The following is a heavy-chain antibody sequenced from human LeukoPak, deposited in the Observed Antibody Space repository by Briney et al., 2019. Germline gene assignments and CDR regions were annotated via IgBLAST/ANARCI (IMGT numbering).Heavy chain of an antibody. Sequence: GPCLTLSCAASGSTLSSYSRKWARQAPGKGRERVSSISSSSSYIYYADSVKRRFTISRDNAKNSLYLQMNSLRAEDTAVYYCARNHHGGTTVTLDYWGQGTLVTVSS. J-gene: IGHJ4*02. CDR2: ISSSSSYI. V-gene: IGHV3-21*01. CDR1: GSTLSSYS. D-gene: IGHD4-17*01. CDR3: ARNHHGGTTVTLDY.